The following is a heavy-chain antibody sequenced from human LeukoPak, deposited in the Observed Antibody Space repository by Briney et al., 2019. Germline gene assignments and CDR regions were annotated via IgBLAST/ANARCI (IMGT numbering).Heavy chain of an antibody. CDR2: IYYSGST. CDR3: ARDQGRDFWSGYYLTSVWFWFDP. Sequence: SETLSLTCTVSGGSISSSSYYWGWIRQPPGKGLEWIGSIYYSGSTYYNPSLKSRVTISVDTSKNQFSLKLSSVTAADTAVYYCARDQGRDFWSGYYLTSVWFWFDPWGQGTLVTVSS. V-gene: IGHV4-39*07. J-gene: IGHJ5*02. D-gene: IGHD3-3*01. CDR1: GGSISSSSYY.